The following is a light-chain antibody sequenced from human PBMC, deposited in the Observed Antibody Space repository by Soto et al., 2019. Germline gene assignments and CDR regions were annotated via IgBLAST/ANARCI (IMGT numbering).Light chain of an antibody. Sequence: QLVLTQSPSASASLGASVNLTCTLSSGHSDYAIAWHQQQPGKGPRYLMKLNSDGSHTKGDGIPDRFSGSSSGTERDLTISSLQSEDEADYYCQTWGTGDVVFGGGTKLTVL. CDR2: LNSDGSH. CDR3: QTWGTGDVV. V-gene: IGLV4-69*01. CDR1: SGHSDYA. J-gene: IGLJ2*01.